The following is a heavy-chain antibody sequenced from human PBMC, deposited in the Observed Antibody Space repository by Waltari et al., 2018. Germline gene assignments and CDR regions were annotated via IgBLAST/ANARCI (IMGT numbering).Heavy chain of an antibody. J-gene: IGHJ5*02. V-gene: IGHV4-4*02. Sequence: QLQLQESGPGLVKPSGTLSLSCAVSGDSVTSPNWWSWVRQSPQRGLEWIGQVLSTGKTNYSPSFASRVTMSLDASNNQFSLKLTSATAADTAVYYCARDRGRGLYLHAWGPGTLVTVSP. CDR1: GDSVTSPNW. CDR2: VLSTGKT. CDR3: ARDRGRGLYLHA. D-gene: IGHD2-15*01.